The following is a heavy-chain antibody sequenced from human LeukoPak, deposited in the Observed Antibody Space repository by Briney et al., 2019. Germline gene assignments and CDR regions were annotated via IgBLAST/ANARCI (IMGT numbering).Heavy chain of an antibody. CDR1: GFPFTIYA. CDR2: ISYDGSSK. D-gene: IGHD3-10*02. J-gene: IGHJ6*04. Sequence: GRSLRLSCAASGFPFTIYAMHWVRQAPGKGLEWVAVISYDGSSKYYADSVKGRFTISRDNSKNTLYLQMNSLRAEDTAVYYCAELGITMIGGVWGKGTTVTISS. V-gene: IGHV3-30*04. CDR3: AELGITMIGGV.